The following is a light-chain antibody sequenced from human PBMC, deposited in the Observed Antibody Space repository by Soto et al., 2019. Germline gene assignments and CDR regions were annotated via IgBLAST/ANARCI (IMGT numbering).Light chain of an antibody. V-gene: IGLV2-14*01. J-gene: IGLJ2*01. Sequence: QSALTRPASVSGSPGQSITISCTGTSSDVGGYDFVSWYQQYPGKAPKLIIYAVSDRPSGVSNRFSGSKSGNTASLTISGLQAEDEADYDCNSYTRSAGVVFGGGTKLTVL. CDR3: NSYTRSAGVV. CDR2: AVS. CDR1: SSDVGGYDF.